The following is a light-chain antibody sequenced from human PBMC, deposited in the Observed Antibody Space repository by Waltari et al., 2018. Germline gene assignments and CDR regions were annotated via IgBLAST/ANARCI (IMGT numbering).Light chain of an antibody. CDR3: YSSDSTGLRV. J-gene: IGLJ1*01. CDR1: ELPRKY. V-gene: IGLV3-10*01. Sequence: SYELTPTPSVSVSPGQTARITCPGHELPRKYAYWFQQKSGQAPRLVIYEDTKRPSGIPERFSGSSSGTVATLTITGAQVDDEADYYCYSSDSTGLRVFGGGTTVVVL. CDR2: EDT.